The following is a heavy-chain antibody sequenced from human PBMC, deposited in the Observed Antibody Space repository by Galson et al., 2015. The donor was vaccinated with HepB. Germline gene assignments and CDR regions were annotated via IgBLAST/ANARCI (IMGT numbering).Heavy chain of an antibody. V-gene: IGHV4-4*02. CDR2: IYHSGGT. J-gene: IGHJ4*02. Sequence: ETLSLTCAVSGDSISSDSWWSWVRQPPGEGLEWIGEIYHSGGTNYRPSLKSRVTISVDKSKNLFSLKLTFVTAADTAVYYCARAIEGRGYFDYWGQGTLSPSPQ. D-gene: IGHD2/OR15-2a*01. CDR3: ARAIEGRGYFDY. CDR1: GDSISSDSW.